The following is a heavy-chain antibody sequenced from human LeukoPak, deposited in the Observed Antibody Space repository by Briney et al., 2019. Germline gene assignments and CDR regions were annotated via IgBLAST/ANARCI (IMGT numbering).Heavy chain of an antibody. CDR3: ARDPNDNSGNFYPFDY. CDR2: ISHSSGTI. Sequence: PGGSLRLSCAASGFTFGSYTMNWVRQAPGKGLEWVSHISHSSGTIYYADAVKGRFTVFRDNDKNSLYLQMNSLRAEDTAVYYCARDPNDNSGNFYPFDYWGQGTLVTVSS. J-gene: IGHJ4*02. V-gene: IGHV3-48*01. CDR1: GFTFGSYT. D-gene: IGHD3-22*01.